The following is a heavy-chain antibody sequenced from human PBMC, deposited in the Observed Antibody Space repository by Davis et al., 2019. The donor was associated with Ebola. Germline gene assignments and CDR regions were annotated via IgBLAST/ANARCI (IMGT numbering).Heavy chain of an antibody. CDR1: GYSFTSYW. D-gene: IGHD3-22*01. J-gene: IGHJ4*02. CDR3: ARNYYDSSGYYLLNFDY. Sequence: PGGSLRLSCKGSGYSFTSYWIGWVRQMPGKGLEWMGIIYPGDSDTRYSPSFQGQVTISADKSISTAYLQWSSLKASDTAMYYCARNYYDSSGYYLLNFDYWGQGTLVTVSS. CDR2: IYPGDSDT. V-gene: IGHV5-51*01.